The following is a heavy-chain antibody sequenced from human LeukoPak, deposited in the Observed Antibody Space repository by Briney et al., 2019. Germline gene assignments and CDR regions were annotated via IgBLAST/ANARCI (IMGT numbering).Heavy chain of an antibody. V-gene: IGHV3-7*01. J-gene: IGHJ4*02. D-gene: IGHD2-15*01. Sequence: GGSLRLSCAASGFTFGSYGMHWVRQAPGKGLEWVANIKEDGTEKNLVYSVKGRFTISRDNTKNFLFLEMNKQRGDDTAIYYCVRESRPGGAMGLYRNLDHWGQGTLVAVSS. CDR3: VRESRPGGAMGLYRNLDH. CDR1: GFTFGSYG. CDR2: IKEDGTEK.